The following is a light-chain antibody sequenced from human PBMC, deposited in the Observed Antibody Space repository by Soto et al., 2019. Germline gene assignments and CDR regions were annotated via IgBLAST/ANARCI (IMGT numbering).Light chain of an antibody. J-gene: IGKJ1*01. V-gene: IGKV1-5*01. CDR2: DAS. CDR1: QSIGSW. CDR3: QQYSRYWT. Sequence: DIHITQYASTLSASLGDVFAITCRASQSIGSWLAWYQQKPGKAPNLLIYDASSLQTGVPSRFSGSGSGTEFTLTISSLQPDDFATYYCQQYSRYWTLGQGTMVDI.